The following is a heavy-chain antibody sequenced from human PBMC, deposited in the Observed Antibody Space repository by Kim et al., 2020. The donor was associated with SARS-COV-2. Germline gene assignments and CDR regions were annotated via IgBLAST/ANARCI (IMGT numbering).Heavy chain of an antibody. CDR3: AKDRESPPALFDS. Sequence: GGSLRLSCAASGFSSSGFGMHWVRQAPGKGLGGVAFIQYNGNKKYFEDSVEGRSTIPRENWKNPWYLKMKSLRVDDTAVYYGAKDRESPPALFDSWGQGT. CDR1: GFSSSGFG. CDR2: IQYNGNKK. J-gene: IGHJ4*02. V-gene: IGHV3-30*02.